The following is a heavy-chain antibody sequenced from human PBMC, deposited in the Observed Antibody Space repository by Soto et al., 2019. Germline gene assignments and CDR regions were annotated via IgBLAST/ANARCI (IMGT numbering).Heavy chain of an antibody. J-gene: IGHJ4*02. Sequence: SETLSLTCSVSGSSVSNSYNYWGWIRQPPGKGLEWIGTVSYSGSTYYSPSLKSRVTISVDTSENQFSLMLTSVTAADTAVYYCARRGYYDDRSFDYWGQGTLVTVSS. CDR1: GSSVSNSYNY. V-gene: IGHV4-39*01. CDR3: ARRGYYDDRSFDY. D-gene: IGHD3-22*01. CDR2: VSYSGST.